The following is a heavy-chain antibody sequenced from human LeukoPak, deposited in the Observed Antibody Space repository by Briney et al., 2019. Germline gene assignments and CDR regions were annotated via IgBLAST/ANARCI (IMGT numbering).Heavy chain of an antibody. Sequence: SVKVSCKASGGTFSSYAISWVRQAPGQGLEWMGGIIPIFGTASYAQKFQGRVTITADESTSTAYMELSSLRSEDTAVYYCAREERDSGYDYFDYWGQGTLVTVSS. J-gene: IGHJ4*02. CDR3: AREERDSGYDYFDY. CDR1: GGTFSSYA. D-gene: IGHD5-12*01. CDR2: IIPIFGTA. V-gene: IGHV1-69*13.